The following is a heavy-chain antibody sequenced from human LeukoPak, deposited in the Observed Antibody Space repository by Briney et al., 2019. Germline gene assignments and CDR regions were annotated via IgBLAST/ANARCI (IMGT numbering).Heavy chain of an antibody. V-gene: IGHV4-59*08. CDR1: GGSIISYY. Sequence: PSETLSLTCTVSGGSIISYYWSWIRQPPGKGLEWIGYIYYTGNTNYNPSLKSRVTISVDTSKKQLSLKLSAVTAADTAVYYCARRQAGYYGYYGMDVWGQGTTVTVSS. J-gene: IGHJ6*02. D-gene: IGHD3-22*01. CDR3: ARRQAGYYGYYGMDV. CDR2: IYYTGNT.